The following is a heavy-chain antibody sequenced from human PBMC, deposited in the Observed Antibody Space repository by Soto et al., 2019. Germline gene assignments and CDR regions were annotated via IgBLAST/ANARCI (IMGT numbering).Heavy chain of an antibody. J-gene: IGHJ4*02. V-gene: IGHV4-39*01. CDR2: IYYSGNA. CDR3: ARHKDTSSRYLLPDF. CDR1: GGSISSGSYY. Sequence: SLTCTVSGGSISSGSYYWGWVRQPPGKWLEWIGSIYYSGNAYYNPSLKSRVAVSVDTSKNQFSLKVTSVTATDTAVYYCARHKDTSSRYLLPDFWGQGTLVTVSS. D-gene: IGHD6-13*01.